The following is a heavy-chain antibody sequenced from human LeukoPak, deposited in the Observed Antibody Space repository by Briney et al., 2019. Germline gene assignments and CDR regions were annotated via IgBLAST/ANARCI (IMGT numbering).Heavy chain of an antibody. CDR3: ARSYYDILTGLNWFDP. J-gene: IGHJ5*02. CDR2: ISSSSSYI. V-gene: IGHV3-21*01. CDR1: GFTFSSYS. D-gene: IGHD3-9*01. Sequence: PGGSLRLSCAASGFTFSSYSMNRVRQAPGKGLEWVSSISSSSSYIYYADSVKGRFTISRDNAKNSLYLQMNSLRAEDTAVYYCARSYYDILTGLNWFDPWGQGTLVTVSS.